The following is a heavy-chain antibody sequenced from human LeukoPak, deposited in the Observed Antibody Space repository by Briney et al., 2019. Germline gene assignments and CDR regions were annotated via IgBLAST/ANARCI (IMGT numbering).Heavy chain of an antibody. V-gene: IGHV3-23*01. J-gene: IGHJ5*02. CDR1: GFTFTNYA. D-gene: IGHD2-2*01. Sequence: GGSLRLSCAASGFTFTNYALIWVRQVPGKGLEWLSGITGSGGTTYYADSVKGRFTISRDNSGNRLYLQMNSLRAEDTALYYCARVPAAVLVIHYFAPWGQGTQVTVSS. CDR2: ITGSGGTT. CDR3: ARVPAAVLVIHYFAP.